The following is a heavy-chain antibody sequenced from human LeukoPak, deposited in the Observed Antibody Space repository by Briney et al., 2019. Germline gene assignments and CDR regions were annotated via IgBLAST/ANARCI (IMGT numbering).Heavy chain of an antibody. V-gene: IGHV4-34*01. CDR2: INQSGST. CDR3: ARGPWELSDAFDI. Sequence: PSETLSLTCTVSGGSISDYYWSWIRQPPGKGLEWIGEINQSGSTNYNPSLKSRVTISVDTSKNQFSLKLSSVTAADTAVYYCARGPWELSDAFDIWGQGTMVTVSS. CDR1: GGSISDYY. D-gene: IGHD1-26*01. J-gene: IGHJ3*02.